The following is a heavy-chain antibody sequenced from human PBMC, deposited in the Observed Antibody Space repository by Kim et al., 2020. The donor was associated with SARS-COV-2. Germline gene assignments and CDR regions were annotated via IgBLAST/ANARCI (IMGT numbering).Heavy chain of an antibody. D-gene: IGHD3-9*01. V-gene: IGHV1-18*01. CDR1: GYTFTSYG. Sequence: ASVKISCKASGYTFTSYGISWGRQAPGQGLEWMGWISAYNGNTNYAQKLQGRVTMTTDTSTSTAYMELRRPRSDDTGVYYCAREAILTGYRFDYWGQGTLVTVSS. CDR3: AREAILTGYRFDY. J-gene: IGHJ4*02. CDR2: ISAYNGNT.